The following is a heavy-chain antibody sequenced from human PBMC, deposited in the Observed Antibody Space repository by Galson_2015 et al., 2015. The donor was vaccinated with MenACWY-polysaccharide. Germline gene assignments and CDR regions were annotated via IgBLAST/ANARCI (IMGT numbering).Heavy chain of an antibody. CDR2: INTGNGNT. Sequence: SVKVSCKASGYIFTSHNMHWVRQAPGQGLEWMGWINTGNGNTKYSQNFQGRVTITSDTSASTAYMELSSLRSEDTAVYYCARVGCGSEGCCLIDYWGQGTLVTVSS. V-gene: IGHV1-3*04. D-gene: IGHD2-21*01. CDR1: GYIFTSHN. CDR3: ARVGCGSEGCCLIDY. J-gene: IGHJ4*02.